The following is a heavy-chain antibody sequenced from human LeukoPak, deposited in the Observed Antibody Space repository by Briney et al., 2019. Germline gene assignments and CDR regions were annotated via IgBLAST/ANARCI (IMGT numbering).Heavy chain of an antibody. Sequence: SETLSLTCAVYGGSFSGYYWSWIRQPPGKGLEWIGEINHSGSTNYNPSLKSRVTISVDTSKNQFSLKLSPVTAADTAVYYCARYIITTYGIIDYWGQGTLVTVSS. V-gene: IGHV4-34*01. CDR2: INHSGST. D-gene: IGHD3-22*01. J-gene: IGHJ4*02. CDR1: GGSFSGYY. CDR3: ARYIITTYGIIDY.